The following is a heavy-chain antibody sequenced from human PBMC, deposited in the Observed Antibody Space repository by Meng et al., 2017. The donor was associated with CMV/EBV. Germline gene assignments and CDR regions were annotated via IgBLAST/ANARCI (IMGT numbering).Heavy chain of an antibody. Sequence: GGSLRLSCAASGFTFSSYGMHWVRQAPGKGLEWVAFIRYDGNNKYYADSVKGRFTISRDNSKNTLYLQMNSLRAEDTAVYYCANYCSSTSCYTRSDYWGQGTLVTVSS. J-gene: IGHJ4*02. CDR1: GFTFSSYG. CDR2: IRYDGNNK. D-gene: IGHD2-2*02. V-gene: IGHV3-30*02. CDR3: ANYCSSTSCYTRSDY.